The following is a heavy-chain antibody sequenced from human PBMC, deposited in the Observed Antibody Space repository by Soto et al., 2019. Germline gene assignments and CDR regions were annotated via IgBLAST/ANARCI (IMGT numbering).Heavy chain of an antibody. V-gene: IGHV2-5*02. CDR3: GQRHNSGDWNGGFFDY. CDR1: GFSLTTRPLG. Sequence: SGPTLVNPTQTLTLTCIFSGFSLTTRPLGVGWIRQSTGKALEWLAFAYWDDDNRYSPSLKSRLTVTKDTSKNQVVLTMNNMDPVDKATYYCGQRHNSGDWNGGFFDYWGQGTLVTVSS. J-gene: IGHJ4*02. CDR2: AYWDDDN. D-gene: IGHD2-21*02.